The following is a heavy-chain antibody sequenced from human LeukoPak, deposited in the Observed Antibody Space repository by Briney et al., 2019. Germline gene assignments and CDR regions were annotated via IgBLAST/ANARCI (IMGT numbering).Heavy chain of an antibody. V-gene: IGHV3-21*01. J-gene: IGHJ4*02. Sequence: GGSLRLSCAASGFTFRNNWMSWVRQAPGKGLEWVSSISGSSSYIYYADSVKGRFTISRDNAKNSLYLQMNSLRAEDTAVYYCATAMPRYYYDSSGYYDWGQGTLVTVSS. D-gene: IGHD3-22*01. CDR2: ISGSSSYI. CDR3: ATAMPRYYYDSSGYYD. CDR1: GFTFRNNW.